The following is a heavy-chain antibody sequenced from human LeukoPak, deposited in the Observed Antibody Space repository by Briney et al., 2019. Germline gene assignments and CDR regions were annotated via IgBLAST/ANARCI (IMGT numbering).Heavy chain of an antibody. Sequence: GGSLRLSCAASGFTFDDYAMHWGRQAPGKGLEWVSGISWNGGSIGYSDSVKGRFTISRDSAKNSLYLQMNSRRAEDTALYYCPKDMWTTVTTIDYWGEGNLVAVSS. CDR1: GFTFDDYA. V-gene: IGHV3-9*01. D-gene: IGHD4-17*01. CDR3: PKDMWTTVTTIDY. CDR2: ISWNGGSI. J-gene: IGHJ4*02.